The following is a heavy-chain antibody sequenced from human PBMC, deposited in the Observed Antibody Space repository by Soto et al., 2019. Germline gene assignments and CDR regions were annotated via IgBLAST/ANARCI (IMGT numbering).Heavy chain of an antibody. J-gene: IGHJ5*02. Sequence: PSETLSLTCAVYGGSFSGYYWSWIRQPPGKGLEWIGEINHSGSTNYNPSLKSRVTISVDTSKNQFSLKLSSVTAADTAVYYCARPKKFYDILTGYYDVHWFDPWGQGTLVTVSS. D-gene: IGHD3-9*01. CDR2: INHSGST. CDR3: ARPKKFYDILTGYYDVHWFDP. V-gene: IGHV4-34*01. CDR1: GGSFSGYY.